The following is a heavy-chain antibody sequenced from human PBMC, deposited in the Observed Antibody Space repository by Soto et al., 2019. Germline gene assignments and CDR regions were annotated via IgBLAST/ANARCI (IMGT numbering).Heavy chain of an antibody. CDR3: ARPRPNFGAVDS. V-gene: IGHV4-38-2*01. CDR1: GYSITSSSF. Sequence: QVQLQESGPGLVKPSETLSLTCAVSGYSITSSSFWGWIRQPPGKGLEWIGSIYLGGTTYYDPSLKSRVTISVDTSRNEFSLRLTSVTDADTAVYYCARPRPNFGAVDSWGQGNLVTVST. CDR2: IYLGGTT. J-gene: IGHJ4*02. D-gene: IGHD3-10*01.